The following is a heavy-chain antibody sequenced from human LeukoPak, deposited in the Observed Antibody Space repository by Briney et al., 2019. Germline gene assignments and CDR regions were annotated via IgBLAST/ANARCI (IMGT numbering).Heavy chain of an antibody. V-gene: IGHV3-11*03. CDR1: GFTFSNYD. CDR3: ARGSFSGHNPFDY. CDR2: ISSSSSYT. D-gene: IGHD1-1*01. Sequence: GGSLRLSCAASGFTFSNYDMHWIRQAPGKGLEWVSYISSSSSYTNYADSVKGRFTISRDNAKNSLYLQMNSLRAEDTAVYYCARGSFSGHNPFDYWGQGTLVTVSS. J-gene: IGHJ4*02.